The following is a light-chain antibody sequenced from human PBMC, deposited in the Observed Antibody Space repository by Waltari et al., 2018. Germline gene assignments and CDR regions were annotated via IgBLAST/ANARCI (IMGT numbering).Light chain of an antibody. V-gene: IGKV3-20*01. CDR3: QKYVSLPAT. CDR1: QSVSRS. J-gene: IGKJ1*01. CDR2: DAS. Sequence: ELVLTQSPGTLSLSPGERSTLSCRDSQSVSRSLAWHHQKHGQAHRLLIYDASTRATGIPDRFSGSGSGTDFSLTISRLEPEDCAVYYCQKYVSLPATFGQGTKVEIK.